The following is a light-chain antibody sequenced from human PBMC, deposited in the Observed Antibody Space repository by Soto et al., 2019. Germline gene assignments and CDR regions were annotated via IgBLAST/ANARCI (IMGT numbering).Light chain of an antibody. CDR2: DVS. CDR1: NSEVGGYNY. V-gene: IGLV2-14*01. J-gene: IGLJ1*01. Sequence: QSVLTQPAPLSGSPGQSITVSCTGTNSEVGGYNYVSWYQQHPGKAPKLMIYDVSNRPSGVSNRFSGSKSGNTASLTISGLQAEDEADYYCSSYTSSSTYVFGTGTKVTVL. CDR3: SSYTSSSTYV.